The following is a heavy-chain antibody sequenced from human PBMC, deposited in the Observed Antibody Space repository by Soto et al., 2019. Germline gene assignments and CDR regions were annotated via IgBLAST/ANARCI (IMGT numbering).Heavy chain of an antibody. CDR3: ASYYYDSSGYYNWFDP. Sequence: SETLSLTCTVSGGSIRSVNYYWSWIRQPPGKGLEWIGYIYYSGNTYYNPSLKSRVTISVDTSKNQFSLKLSSVTAADTAVYYCASYYYDSSGYYNWFDPWGQGTLVTVSS. CDR2: IYYSGNT. V-gene: IGHV4-30-4*02. CDR1: GGSIRSVNYY. D-gene: IGHD3-22*01. J-gene: IGHJ5*02.